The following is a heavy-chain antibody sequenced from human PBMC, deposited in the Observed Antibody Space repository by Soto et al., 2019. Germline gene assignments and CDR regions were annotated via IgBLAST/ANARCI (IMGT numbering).Heavy chain of an antibody. CDR3: ASEVVVVTAVPQGYFQH. V-gene: IGHV1-69*13. CDR2: IIPNFGTA. Sequence: SVKVSCKASGGTFSSYSVSXVRQAPGQGLEWMGGIIPNFGTANYAQKFQGRVTITADESTSTAYMELSSLRSEDTAVYYCASEVVVVTAVPQGYFQHWGQGTLVTVS. J-gene: IGHJ1*01. D-gene: IGHD2-21*02. CDR1: GGTFSSYS.